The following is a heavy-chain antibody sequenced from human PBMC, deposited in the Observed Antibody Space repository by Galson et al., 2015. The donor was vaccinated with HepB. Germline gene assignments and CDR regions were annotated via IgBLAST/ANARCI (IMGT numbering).Heavy chain of an antibody. Sequence: SLRLSCAASGFTFSSYSMNWIRQAPGKGLEWVSTISGISSYIYYADSVKGRLTISRDNAKNSVYLQMNSLRAEDTAVYYCARDGSGTLRLDYWGQGVLVTVSS. CDR1: GFTFSSYS. V-gene: IGHV3-21*01. J-gene: IGHJ4*02. CDR2: ISGISSYI. CDR3: ARDGSGTLRLDY. D-gene: IGHD1-7*01.